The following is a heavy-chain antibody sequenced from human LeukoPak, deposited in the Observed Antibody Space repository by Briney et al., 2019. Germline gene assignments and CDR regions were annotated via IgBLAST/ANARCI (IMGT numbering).Heavy chain of an antibody. J-gene: IGHJ4*02. CDR3: ARDSLGYCSGGSCPLAY. CDR2: IYHSGST. Sequence: SETLSLTCTVSGGSISSGGYYWSWIRQPPGKGLEWIGYIYHSGSTYYNPSLKSRVTISVDRSKNQFSLKLSSVTAADTAVYYCARDSLGYCSGGSCPLAYWGQGTLVTVSS. CDR1: GGSISSGGYY. D-gene: IGHD2-15*01. V-gene: IGHV4-30-2*01.